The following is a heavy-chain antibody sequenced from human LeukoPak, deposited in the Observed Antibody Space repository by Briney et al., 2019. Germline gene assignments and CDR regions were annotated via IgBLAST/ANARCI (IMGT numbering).Heavy chain of an antibody. CDR1: GYTFTSYG. J-gene: IGHJ4*02. D-gene: IGHD6-19*01. V-gene: IGHV1-18*01. CDR3: ARGSGSGSDGNGNDY. CDR2: ISAYNGNT. Sequence: ASVKVSCKASGYTFTSYGISWVRQAPGQGLEWMGWISAYNGNTNYAQKLQGRVTMTTDTSTSTAYMELRSLRSDDTAIYYCARGSGSGSDGNGNDYWGQGTLVTVSS.